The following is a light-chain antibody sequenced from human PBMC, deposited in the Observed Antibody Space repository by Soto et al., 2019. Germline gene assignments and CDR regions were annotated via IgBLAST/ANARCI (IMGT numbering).Light chain of an antibody. V-gene: IGKV1-39*01. Sequence: DIQMTQSPSFLSASAGDRVTILCRASQSISNFLHWYQQKPGKAPKLLIYAASKLESGVPSRFGGSGSGTDFTINISSLQPDDFATYYCQQSYRNPRTFGLGTRVEIK. J-gene: IGKJ1*01. CDR3: QQSYRNPRT. CDR2: AAS. CDR1: QSISNF.